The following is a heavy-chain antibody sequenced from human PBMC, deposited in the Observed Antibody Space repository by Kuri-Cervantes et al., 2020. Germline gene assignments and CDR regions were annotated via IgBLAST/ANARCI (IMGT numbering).Heavy chain of an antibody. J-gene: IGHJ3*02. D-gene: IGHD2-15*01. CDR1: GFTFSDYY. V-gene: IGHV3-7*01. Sequence: GGSLRLSCAASGFTFSDYYMSWIRQAPGKGLEWVANIKQDGSEKYYVDSVKGRFTISRDNAKNSLYLQMNSLRAEDTAVYYCATLVVAATTGPEHDAFDIRGQGTMVTVSS. CDR2: IKQDGSEK. CDR3: ATLVVAATTGPEHDAFDI.